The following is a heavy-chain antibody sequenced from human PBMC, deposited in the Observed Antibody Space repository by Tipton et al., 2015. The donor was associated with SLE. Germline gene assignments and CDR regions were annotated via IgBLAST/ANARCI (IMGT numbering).Heavy chain of an antibody. D-gene: IGHD6-6*01. V-gene: IGHV4-34*01. CDR1: GFTFSDYY. CDR3: ARLAGRRFPFDS. J-gene: IGHJ4*02. Sequence: QLVQSGGGVVQPGTSLRLSCAASGFTFSDYYMSWIRQPPGKGLEWIGEISHSGSTNYNPSLKSRVTISVDSSKNQFSLKLSSVTAADTAVYFCARLAGRRFPFDSWGQGTLVTVSS. CDR2: ISHSGST.